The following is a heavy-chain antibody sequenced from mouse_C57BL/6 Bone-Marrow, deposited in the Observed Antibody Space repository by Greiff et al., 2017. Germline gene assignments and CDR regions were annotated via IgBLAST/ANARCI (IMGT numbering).Heavy chain of an antibody. CDR1: GYAFSSSW. Sequence: QVQLQQSGPELVKPGASVKISCKASGYAFSSSWMNWVKQRPGKGLEWIGRIYPGDGDTNYNGKFKGKATLTADKSSSTAYMELSSLTSECSAVYFCTRDRFAFWGKGTLVTVSA. CDR2: IYPGDGDT. CDR3: TRDRFAF. V-gene: IGHV1-82*01. J-gene: IGHJ3*01.